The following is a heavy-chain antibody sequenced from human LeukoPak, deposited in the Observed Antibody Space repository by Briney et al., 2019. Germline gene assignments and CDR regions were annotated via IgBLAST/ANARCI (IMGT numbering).Heavy chain of an antibody. CDR2: MRSKANSYAT. CDR1: GFTFSGPA. J-gene: IGHJ4*02. V-gene: IGHV3-73*01. D-gene: IGHD5-24*01. CDR3: TRQGELATIDY. Sequence: GGSLRLSCAASGFTFSGPAMHWVRQASGKGLEWVGRMRSKANSYATGYAASVKGRFAISRDDSKNTAYLQMNSLKTEDTAVYYCTRQGELATIDYRGQGTLVTVSS.